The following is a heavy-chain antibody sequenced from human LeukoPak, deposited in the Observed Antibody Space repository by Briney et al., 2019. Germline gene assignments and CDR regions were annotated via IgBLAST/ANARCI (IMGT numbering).Heavy chain of an antibody. CDR3: ARVGGELWLLRGEYYFDY. J-gene: IGHJ4*02. V-gene: IGHV3-53*01. CDR1: GFTVSSNY. Sequence: GGSLRLSCAASGFTVSSNYMSWVRQAPGKGLEWVSVIYSGGSTYYADSVKGRFTISRDNSKNTLYLQMNSLRAEDTAVYYCARVGGELWLLRGEYYFDYWGQGTLVTVSS. D-gene: IGHD5-18*01. CDR2: IYSGGST.